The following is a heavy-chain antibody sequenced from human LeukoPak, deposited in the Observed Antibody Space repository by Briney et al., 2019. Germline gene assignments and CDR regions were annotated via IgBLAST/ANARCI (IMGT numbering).Heavy chain of an antibody. CDR1: GYTLTELS. Sequence: ASVKVSCKVSGYTLTELSMHLVRQAPGKGLGWMGGFDPEDGETIYAQKFQGRVTMTEYTSTDTAYMELSSLRSEDTAVYYCATGHYCSGGSCRAGHWFDPWGQGTLVTVSS. CDR3: ATGHYCSGGSCRAGHWFDP. D-gene: IGHD2-15*01. CDR2: FDPEDGET. J-gene: IGHJ5*02. V-gene: IGHV1-24*01.